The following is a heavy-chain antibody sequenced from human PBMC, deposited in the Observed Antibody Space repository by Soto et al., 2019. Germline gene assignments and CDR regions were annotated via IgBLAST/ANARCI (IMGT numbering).Heavy chain of an antibody. CDR3: TTDSSFHFAFDP. J-gene: IGHJ5*02. V-gene: IGHV3-15*07. Sequence: EVQLVESGGGLVKPGGSLRLSCAASGFTFSNDWMNWVRQAPGKGLEWVGRIKSKTDGGTTDYAAPVKGRFTISRDDSKNTLYLQMNSLKTEDTAVYYCTTDSSFHFAFDPWGQGTLVTVSS. CDR1: GFTFSNDW. CDR2: IKSKTDGGTT.